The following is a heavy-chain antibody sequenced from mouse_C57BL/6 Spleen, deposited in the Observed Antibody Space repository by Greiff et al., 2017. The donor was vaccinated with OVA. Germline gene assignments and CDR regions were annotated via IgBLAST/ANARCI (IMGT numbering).Heavy chain of an antibody. CDR3: ARSILRYYFDY. J-gene: IGHJ2*01. D-gene: IGHD1-2*01. Sequence: VQLQQPGAELVMPGASVKLSCKASGYTFTSYWMHWVKQRPGPGLEWIGEIDPSDSYTNYNQKFKGKSTLTVDKSTSTAYMQLSSLTSEDSAVYYCARSILRYYFDYWGQGTTLTVSS. CDR2: IDPSDSYT. V-gene: IGHV1-69*01. CDR1: GYTFTSYW.